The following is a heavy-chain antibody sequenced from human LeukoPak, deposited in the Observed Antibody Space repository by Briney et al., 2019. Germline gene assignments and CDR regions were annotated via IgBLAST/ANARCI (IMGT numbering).Heavy chain of an antibody. V-gene: IGHV3-43*02. CDR3: AKDTVQLWPTFDY. CDR1: GFTFSDYW. CDR2: ISGDGGST. Sequence: GGSLRFSCAASGFTFSDYWMTWVRQAPGKGLKWVSLISGDGGSTYYADSVKGRFTISRDNSKNSLYLQMNSLRTEDTALYYCAKDTVQLWPTFDYWGQGTLVTVSS. J-gene: IGHJ4*02. D-gene: IGHD5-18*01.